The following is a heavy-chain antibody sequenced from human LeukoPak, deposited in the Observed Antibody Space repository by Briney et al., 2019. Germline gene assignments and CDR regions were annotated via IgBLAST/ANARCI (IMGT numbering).Heavy chain of an antibody. V-gene: IGHV4-34*01. D-gene: IGHD3-3*01. J-gene: IGHJ4*02. CDR1: GGSFSAYY. Sequence: SETLSLTCAVYGGSFSAYYWSWVRQPPGKGLEWIGEINHSGSTNYNPSLKSRVTMSVDTSKNQFSLKLSSVTAADTAVYYCVLTIFGVVTLDYWGQGTLVTVSS. CDR3: VLTIFGVVTLDY. CDR2: INHSGST.